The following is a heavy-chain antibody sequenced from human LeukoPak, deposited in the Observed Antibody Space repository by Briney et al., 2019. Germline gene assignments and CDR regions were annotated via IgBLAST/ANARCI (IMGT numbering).Heavy chain of an antibody. J-gene: IGHJ5*02. D-gene: IGHD3-10*01. V-gene: IGHV4-38-2*02. Sequence: SETLSLTCTVSGYSISSGYYWGWILQPPGKGLEWIGSIYQSGSTYYNPSLKSRVTISVETSKNQFSLKLSSVTAADTAVYYCARGFGIYGSGSYNWFDPWGQGTLVTVSS. CDR1: GYSISSGYY. CDR3: ARGFGIYGSGSYNWFDP. CDR2: IYQSGST.